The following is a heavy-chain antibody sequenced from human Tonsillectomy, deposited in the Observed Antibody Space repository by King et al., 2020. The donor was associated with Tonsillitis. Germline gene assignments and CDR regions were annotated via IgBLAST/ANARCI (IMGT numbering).Heavy chain of an antibody. D-gene: IGHD7-27*01. CDR1: GFTFGSYA. CDR3: ARTPRTGAFGH. CDR2: ISGSGATT. J-gene: IGHJ4*02. Sequence: VQLVESGGGLARPGGSLRLSCAASGFTFGSYAMSWVRQAPGKGLDWVSIISGSGATTYYSDSVKGRFTISRETSKNTVYLQLNTLRAEDTAVYYCARTPRTGAFGHWGQGTLVIVSS. V-gene: IGHV3-23*04.